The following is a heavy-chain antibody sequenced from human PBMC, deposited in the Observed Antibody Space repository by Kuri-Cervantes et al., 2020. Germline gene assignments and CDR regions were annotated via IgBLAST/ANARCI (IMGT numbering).Heavy chain of an antibody. V-gene: IGHV3-30-3*01. Sequence: GGSLRLSCSASGFTFSSYAMHWVRQAPGKGLEWVAVISYDGSNKYYADSVKGRFTISRDNAKTSLYLQMNSLRAEDTAVYYCARAGTMVRTSMNVWGQGATVTVSS. CDR3: ARAGTMVRTSMNV. J-gene: IGHJ6*02. CDR1: GFTFSSYA. CDR2: ISYDGSNK. D-gene: IGHD3-10*01.